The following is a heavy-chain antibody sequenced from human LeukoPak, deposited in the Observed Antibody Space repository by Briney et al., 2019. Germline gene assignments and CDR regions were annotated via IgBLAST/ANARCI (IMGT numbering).Heavy chain of an antibody. CDR2: INHSGST. J-gene: IGHJ5*02. V-gene: IGHV4-34*01. D-gene: IGHD3-22*01. CDR3: ARASGSSGYS. CDR1: GFIFRNYW. Sequence: GSLRLSCAASGFIFRNYWMSWVRQPPGKGLEWIGEINHSGSTNYNPSLKSRVTISVDTSKNQFSLKLSSVTAADTAVYYCARASGSSGYSWGQGTLVTVSS.